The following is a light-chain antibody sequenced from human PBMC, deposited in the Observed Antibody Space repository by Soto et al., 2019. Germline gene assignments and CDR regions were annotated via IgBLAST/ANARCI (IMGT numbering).Light chain of an antibody. CDR2: DIS. CDR1: QSVAGS. J-gene: IGKJ5*01. V-gene: IGKV3-11*02. Sequence: EFVLTQSPATLALSPGEGAILSCRASQSVAGSLAWYQQKPGQAPRLLIYDISTRAAAIPARFSGSGSGRDFTLTVSSLEPEDFALYYCQQRSNRITFGQGTRLEIK. CDR3: QQRSNRIT.